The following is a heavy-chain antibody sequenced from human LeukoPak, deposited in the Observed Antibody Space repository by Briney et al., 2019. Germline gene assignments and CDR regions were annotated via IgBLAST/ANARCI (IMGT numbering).Heavy chain of an antibody. D-gene: IGHD6-13*01. CDR2: IYSGGST. CDR3: ARVVEQQLDY. J-gene: IGHJ4*02. Sequence: GGSLRLSCAASGFTVSSNYMSWVRQAPGKGLEWGSVIYSGGSTYYADSVKGRFTISRDNSKNTLYLQMTSLRAEDTAVYYCARVVEQQLDYWGQGTLVTVSS. CDR1: GFTVSSNY. V-gene: IGHV3-66*01.